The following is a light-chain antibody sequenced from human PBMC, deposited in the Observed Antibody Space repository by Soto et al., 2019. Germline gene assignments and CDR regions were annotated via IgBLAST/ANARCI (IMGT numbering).Light chain of an antibody. V-gene: IGKV3-15*01. CDR1: QSVDIS. CDR3: QQYHKWPPYT. Sequence: VMTQSPVTLSVSPGERATLSCRASQSVDISLAWYQQKPGQTPRLLIYGASTRATGIPARFSGSGSGTEFTLTISSPQSEDFAVYYCQQYHKWPPYTFGQGTK. CDR2: GAS. J-gene: IGKJ2*01.